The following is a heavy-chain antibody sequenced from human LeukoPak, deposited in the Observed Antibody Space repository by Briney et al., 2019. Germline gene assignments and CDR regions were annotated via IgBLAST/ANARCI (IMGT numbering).Heavy chain of an antibody. CDR2: ISSSGSTI. V-gene: IGHV3-48*03. D-gene: IGHD3-22*01. J-gene: IGHJ4*02. CDR3: ARSGYYYDSSGYYYALPDY. CDR1: GFTFSSYE. Sequence: GGSLRLSCAASGFTFSSYEMNWVRQAPGKGLEWVSYISSSGSTIYYADSVKGRFTISRDNAKNSLYLQMNSLRAEDTAVYYCARSGYYYDSSGYYYALPDYWGQGTLVTVSS.